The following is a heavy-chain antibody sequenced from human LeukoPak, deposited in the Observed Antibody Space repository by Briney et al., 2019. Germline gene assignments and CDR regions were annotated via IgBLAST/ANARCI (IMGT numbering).Heavy chain of an antibody. CDR1: GFTFSSYG. J-gene: IGHJ4*02. D-gene: IGHD2-2*01. CDR2: VSGSGGST. Sequence: GGSLSLSCAASGFTFSSYGMRWVRQAPGKGLGWLSSVSGSGGSTYYADSVKGRLTISRDNYKNTLYLQIHSLRAEDTGVYYCAKESLRVVPSATFDYWGQGTLVTVSS. CDR3: AKESLRVVPSATFDY. V-gene: IGHV3-23*01.